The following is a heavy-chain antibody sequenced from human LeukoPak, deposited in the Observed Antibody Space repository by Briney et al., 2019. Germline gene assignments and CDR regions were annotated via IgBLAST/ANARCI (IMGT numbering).Heavy chain of an antibody. J-gene: IGHJ3*02. V-gene: IGHV4-34*01. CDR2: INHSGST. CDR3: ARTGRGFRHNWNYAAFDI. D-gene: IGHD1-7*01. Sequence: MTGGSLRLSCAASGFTLGSANAMTWVRQPPGKGLEWIGEINHSGSTNYNPSLKSRVTISVDTSKNQFSLKLSSVTAADTAVYYCARTGRGFRHNWNYAAFDIWGQGTMVTVSS. CDR1: GFTLGSANA.